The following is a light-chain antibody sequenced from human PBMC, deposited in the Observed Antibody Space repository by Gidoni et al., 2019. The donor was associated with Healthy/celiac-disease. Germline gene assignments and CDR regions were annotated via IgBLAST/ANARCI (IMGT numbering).Light chain of an antibody. CDR2: SNN. CDR3: AAWDDSLNGVV. CDR1: CSNIGSNT. J-gene: IGLJ2*01. V-gene: IGLV1-44*01. Sequence: SVLPPPPSASGSPGPRVTVSCSGSCSNIGSNTVNWYQQLPGTAPKLLIYSNNQRPSGIPDRFSGSKAGTSATLAISGVQAEDEADYYCAAWDDSLNGVVFGGGTKLTVL.